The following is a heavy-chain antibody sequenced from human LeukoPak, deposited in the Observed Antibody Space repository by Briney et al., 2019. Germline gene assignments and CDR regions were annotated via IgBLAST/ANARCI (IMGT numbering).Heavy chain of an antibody. CDR1: GYTFTSYA. Sequence: EASVKVSCKASGYTFTSYAKHWVRQAPGQRLEWMGWINAGNGNTKYSQKFQGRVTITRDTSASTAYMELSSLRSEDTAVYYCARVGSSGWLNWFDPWGQGTLVTVSS. V-gene: IGHV1-3*01. J-gene: IGHJ5*02. D-gene: IGHD6-19*01. CDR3: ARVGSSGWLNWFDP. CDR2: INAGNGNT.